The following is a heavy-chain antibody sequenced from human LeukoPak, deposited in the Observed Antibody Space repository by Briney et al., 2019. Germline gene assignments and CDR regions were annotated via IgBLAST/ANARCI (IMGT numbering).Heavy chain of an antibody. D-gene: IGHD3-9*01. V-gene: IGHV3-9*01. J-gene: IGHJ4*02. CDR3: AKGGDYDILTGYYFTPFDY. CDR1: GFTFDDYA. CDR2: ISWNSGSI. Sequence: PGRSLRLSCAASGFTFDDYAMHWVRQAPGKGLEWVSGISWNSGSIGYAGSVKGRFTISRDNAKNSLYLQMNSLRAEDTALYYCAKGGDYDILTGYYFTPFDYWGQGTLVTVSS.